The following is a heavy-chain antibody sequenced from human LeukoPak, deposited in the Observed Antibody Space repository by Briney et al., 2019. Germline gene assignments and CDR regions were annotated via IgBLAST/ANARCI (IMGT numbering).Heavy chain of an antibody. CDR3: AKDSNAVTRSYFDY. Sequence: GGSLRLSCAASGFTFSTYAMSWVRQAPGKGLEWVSAISGSGGTTYYADSVKGRFTISRDNSKNTLSLQMNSLRAEDTAVYYCAKDSNAVTRSYFDYWGQGTLVTVSS. D-gene: IGHD4-17*01. CDR1: GFTFSTYA. CDR2: ISGSGGTT. V-gene: IGHV3-23*01. J-gene: IGHJ4*02.